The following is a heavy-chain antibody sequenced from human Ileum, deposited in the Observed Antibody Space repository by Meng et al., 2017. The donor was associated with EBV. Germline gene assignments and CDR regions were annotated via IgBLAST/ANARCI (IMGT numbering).Heavy chain of an antibody. CDR1: GYTFINHD. Sequence: QVWRDEAGADGSKPGASVRVSCKASGYTFINHDTKWGRQAAGQGRESIGWMNSYTGNAGYAQKFRGRVTMTRDTSINTAYLGVISLTSEDTAVYYCARGSGAGGRDWFDPWGQGTLVTVSS. J-gene: IGHJ5*02. CDR2: MNSYTGNA. V-gene: IGHV1-8*01. D-gene: IGHD3-16*01. CDR3: ARGSGAGGRDWFDP.